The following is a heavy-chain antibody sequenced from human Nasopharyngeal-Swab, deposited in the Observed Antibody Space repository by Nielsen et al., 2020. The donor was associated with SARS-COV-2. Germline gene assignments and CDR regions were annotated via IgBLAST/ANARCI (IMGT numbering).Heavy chain of an antibody. J-gene: IGHJ4*02. V-gene: IGHV3-23*01. CDR2: ISGSGGST. CDR3: AKADALLWFGELSLDY. Sequence: GESLKISCAASGFTFSSYAMSWVRQAPGKGLEWVSAISGSGGSTYYADSVKGRFTISRDNSKNTLYLQMNSLRAEDTAVYYCAKADALLWFGELSLDYWGQGTLVTVSS. D-gene: IGHD3-10*01. CDR1: GFTFSSYA.